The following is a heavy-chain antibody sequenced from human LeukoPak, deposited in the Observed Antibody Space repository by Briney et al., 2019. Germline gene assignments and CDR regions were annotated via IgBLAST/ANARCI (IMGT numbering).Heavy chain of an antibody. Sequence: GASVKVSCKASGYTFTSYGISWVRQAPGQGLEWMGWISAYNGSTNYAQKLQGRVTMTTDTSTSTAYMELRSLRSDDTAVYYCARNFDWLLENNWFDPWGQGTLVTVSS. CDR3: ARNFDWLLENNWFDP. CDR1: GYTFTSYG. D-gene: IGHD3-9*01. J-gene: IGHJ5*02. V-gene: IGHV1-18*01. CDR2: ISAYNGST.